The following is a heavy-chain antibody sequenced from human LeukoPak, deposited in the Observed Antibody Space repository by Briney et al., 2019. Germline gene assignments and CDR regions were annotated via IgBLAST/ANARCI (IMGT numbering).Heavy chain of an antibody. CDR1: GFTFSSYA. CDR3: ARDAESWELLSLLDY. D-gene: IGHD1-26*01. V-gene: IGHV3-30-3*01. J-gene: IGHJ4*02. Sequence: GGPLRLSCAASGFTFSSYAMHWVRQAPGKGLEWVAVISYDGGNKYYADSVKGRFTISRDNSKNTLYLQMNSLRAEDTAVYYCARDAESWELLSLLDYWGQGTLVTVSS. CDR2: ISYDGGNK.